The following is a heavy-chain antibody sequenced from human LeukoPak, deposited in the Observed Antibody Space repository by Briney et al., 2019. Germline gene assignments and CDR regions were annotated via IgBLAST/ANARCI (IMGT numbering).Heavy chain of an antibody. V-gene: IGHV3-23*01. CDR1: GYMFSTAY. Sequence: GGSLRLSCEISGYMFSTAYLNWVRQAPGKGLEWVSGTSSSGGSTFYADSVKGRFTISRNNSKNTVYLQMISLRAEDTAVYHCAKEAGNGWSYFDYWGQGSLVTVSS. D-gene: IGHD6-19*01. CDR2: TSSSGGST. J-gene: IGHJ4*02. CDR3: AKEAGNGWSYFDY.